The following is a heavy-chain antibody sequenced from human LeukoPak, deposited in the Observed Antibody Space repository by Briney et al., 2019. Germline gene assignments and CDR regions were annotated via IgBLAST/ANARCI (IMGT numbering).Heavy chain of an antibody. D-gene: IGHD3-3*01. J-gene: IGHJ6*03. CDR2: IIPIFGTA. CDR3: ARAPERITIFGVRHYYYYMDV. CDR1: GYTFTSYY. Sequence: SVKVSCKASGYTFTSYYMHWVRQAPGQGLEWMGGIIPIFGTANYAQKFQGRVTITTDESTSTAYMELSSLRSEDTAVYYCARAPERITIFGVRHYYYYMDVWGKGTTVTVSS. V-gene: IGHV1-69*05.